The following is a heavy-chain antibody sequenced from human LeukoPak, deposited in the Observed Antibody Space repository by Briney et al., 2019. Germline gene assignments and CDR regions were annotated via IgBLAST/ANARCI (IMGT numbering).Heavy chain of an antibody. J-gene: IGHJ4*02. CDR2: ISGSGGST. D-gene: IGHD5-18*01. Sequence: GGSLRLSCAASAFTFRSYAMIWVRQAPGRGLEWVSGISGSGGSTYYSDSAKGRFTISRDNSNNTLYLQMNSLRAEDTAVYYCAKGAASRGYTYVANWGQGTLVTVSS. V-gene: IGHV3-23*01. CDR3: AKGAASRGYTYVAN. CDR1: AFTFRSYA.